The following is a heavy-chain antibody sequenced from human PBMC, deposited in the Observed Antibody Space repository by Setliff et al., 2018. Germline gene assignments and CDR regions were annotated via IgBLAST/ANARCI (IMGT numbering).Heavy chain of an antibody. Sequence: SETLSLTCTVSGGSISGTSTETYLWSWIRQPPGKGLEFIGYVFFNGAAKCDPSLKSRVAISVDTSEEQFSLKLSSVTAADTAVYFCARGGTYRYFDYWGQGAQVTVSS. CDR3: ARGGTYRYFDY. V-gene: IGHV4-61*01. D-gene: IGHD3-16*02. CDR2: VFFNGAA. CDR1: GGSISGTSTETYL. J-gene: IGHJ4*02.